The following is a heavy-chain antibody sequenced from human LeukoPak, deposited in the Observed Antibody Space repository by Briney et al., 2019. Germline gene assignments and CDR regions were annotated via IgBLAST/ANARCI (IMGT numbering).Heavy chain of an antibody. J-gene: IGHJ5*02. V-gene: IGHV4-34*01. CDR3: ARFRRDGYNNP. Sequence: PSETLSLTCAVYGGSFSGYYWSWIRQPPGKGLEWIGEINHSGSTNYSPSLKSRVTISVDTSKNQFSLKLSSVTAADTAVYYCARFRRDGYNNPWGQGTLVTVSS. CDR2: INHSGST. D-gene: IGHD5-24*01. CDR1: GGSFSGYY.